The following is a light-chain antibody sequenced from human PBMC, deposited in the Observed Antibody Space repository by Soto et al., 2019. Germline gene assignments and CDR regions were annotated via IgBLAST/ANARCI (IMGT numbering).Light chain of an antibody. CDR2: AAS. V-gene: IGKV1-9*01. CDR1: QGISRY. J-gene: IGKJ4*01. Sequence: IELTQTPSSLAASGEGGVTSTCRASQGISRYLAWYQQKPGRAPKLLIYAASTLQSGVPSRFSGSGSGTDFTLTTRSLQPEDFATYYCQQSNRFPRTCGGGT. CDR3: QQSNRFPRT.